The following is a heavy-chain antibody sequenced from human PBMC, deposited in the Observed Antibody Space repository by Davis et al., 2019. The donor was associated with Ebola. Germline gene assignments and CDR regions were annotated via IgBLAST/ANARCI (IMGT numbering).Heavy chain of an antibody. D-gene: IGHD2-2*01. J-gene: IGHJ6*02. V-gene: IGHV1-3*01. CDR3: ARGLYQLLSYYYYGMDV. CDR2: INAGNGNT. CDR1: GGTFSSYA. Sequence: AASVKVSCKASGGTFSSYAISWVRQAPGQRLEWMGWINAGNGNTKYSQKFQGRVTITRDTSASTAYMELSSLRSEDTAVYYCARGLYQLLSYYYYGMDVWGQGTTVTVSS.